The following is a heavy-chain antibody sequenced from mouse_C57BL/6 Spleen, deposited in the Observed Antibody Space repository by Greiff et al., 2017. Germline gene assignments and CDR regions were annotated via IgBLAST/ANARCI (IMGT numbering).Heavy chain of an antibody. CDR1: GFSLSTFGMG. CDR2: IWWADDK. CDR3: ARSLYDYDEAWFAY. V-gene: IGHV8-8*01. D-gene: IGHD2-4*01. Sequence: QVTLKVSGPGILQPSQTLRLTCSFSGFSLSTFGMGVGWIRQPSGKGLEWLAHIWWADDKYFNPALKSRLTISKDTSKSQVCLKSANVDTADTATYYCARSLYDYDEAWFAYGGQGTLVTVSA. J-gene: IGHJ3*01.